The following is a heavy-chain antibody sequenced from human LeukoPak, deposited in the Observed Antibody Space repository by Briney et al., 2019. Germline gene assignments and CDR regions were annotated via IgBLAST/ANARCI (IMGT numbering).Heavy chain of an antibody. CDR2: IYPGDSDT. CDR1: GYSFTSFW. J-gene: IGHJ5*02. V-gene: IGHV5-51*01. CDR3: AIRNYYTGALDP. D-gene: IGHD3-10*01. Sequence: GESLKISCKGSGYSFTSFWIAWVRQMPGKGLEWMGIIYPGDSDTIYSPSFQGQVTISADKSIDSAYLQWSSLKASDTAIYYCAIRNYYTGALDPWGQGTLVTVSS.